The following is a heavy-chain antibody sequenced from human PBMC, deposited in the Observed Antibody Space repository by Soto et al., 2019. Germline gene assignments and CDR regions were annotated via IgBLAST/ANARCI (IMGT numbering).Heavy chain of an antibody. J-gene: IGHJ4*02. CDR1: GYTFTSYG. V-gene: IGHV1-18*01. Sequence: ASVKVSCKASGYTFTSYGISWVRQAPGQGLERMGWISAYNGNTNYAQKLQGRVTMTTDTSTSTAYMELRSLRSDDTAVYYCARDPYKYCSGGSCYREFLYYFDYWGQGTLVTSPQ. CDR3: ARDPYKYCSGGSCYREFLYYFDY. D-gene: IGHD2-15*01. CDR2: ISAYNGNT.